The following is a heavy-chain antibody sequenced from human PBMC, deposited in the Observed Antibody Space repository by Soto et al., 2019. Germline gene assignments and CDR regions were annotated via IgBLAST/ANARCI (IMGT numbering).Heavy chain of an antibody. V-gene: IGHV1-69*13. CDR1: GGTFSSYA. Sequence: SVKVSCKASGGTFSSYAISWVRQAPGQGLEWMGGIIPIFGTANYAQKFQGRVTITADESTSTAYMELSSLRSEDTAVYYCARDATSIAAAAMTVGYNWFAPWGQGTLGTVSS. D-gene: IGHD6-13*01. CDR3: ARDATSIAAAAMTVGYNWFAP. J-gene: IGHJ5*02. CDR2: IIPIFGTA.